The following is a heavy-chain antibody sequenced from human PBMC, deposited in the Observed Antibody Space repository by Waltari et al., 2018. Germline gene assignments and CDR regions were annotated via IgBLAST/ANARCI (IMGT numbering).Heavy chain of an antibody. J-gene: IGHJ4*02. Sequence: QVQLQESGPGLVKPSETLSLTCTVSGGSISSYYWSWIRQPAGKGLEWIGRIYTSGSTNYNPSRKSRVTMSVDTAKNQFSLKRSSVTAADTAVYYCAREGLWGSYSLGVGQSWGQGTLVTVSS. CDR2: IYTSGST. CDR3: AREGLWGSYSLGVGQS. V-gene: IGHV4-4*07. CDR1: GGSISSYY. D-gene: IGHD1-26*01.